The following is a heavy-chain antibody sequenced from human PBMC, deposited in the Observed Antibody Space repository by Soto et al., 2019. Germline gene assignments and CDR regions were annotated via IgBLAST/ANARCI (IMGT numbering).Heavy chain of an antibody. J-gene: IGHJ5*02. CDR2: ISSSGDDT. Sequence: AGGSLRLSCAASGFTFNNYAMNWVRQAPGKGLEWVSSISSSGDDTYYPDSVKGRFTISRDNSRNTLYLQMNSLRAEDTAIYYCAKNGYEYSTSSPWFDPWGQGTLVTVSS. CDR1: GFTFNNYA. V-gene: IGHV3-23*01. D-gene: IGHD6-6*01. CDR3: AKNGYEYSTSSPWFDP.